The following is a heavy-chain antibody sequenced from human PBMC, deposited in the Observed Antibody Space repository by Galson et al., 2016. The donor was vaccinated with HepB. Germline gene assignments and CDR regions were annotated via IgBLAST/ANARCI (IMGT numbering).Heavy chain of an antibody. V-gene: IGHV1-2*02. CDR1: GYTFSDYY. D-gene: IGHD3-9*01. Sequence: SVKVSCKASGYTFSDYYIHWVRQAPGQGLEWMGRINPNSGGTNYAQKFQGRVTMTRDTSISTAYMELSRLRSDDTAVYYCARDQGVTGLLFYYYAVDVWGKGTTVTVSS. CDR3: ARDQGVTGLLFYYYAVDV. J-gene: IGHJ6*04. CDR2: INPNSGGT.